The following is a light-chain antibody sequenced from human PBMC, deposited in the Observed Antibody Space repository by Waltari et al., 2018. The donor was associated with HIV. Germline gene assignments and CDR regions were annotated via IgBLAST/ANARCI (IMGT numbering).Light chain of an antibody. J-gene: IGKJ4*01. CDR2: GAS. CDR3: QQYTSFPLT. CDR1: QDITNL. Sequence: DVQMTQSPSSLSASLGARVIIPCRASQDITNLLAWFQQRPGKAPKSLIYGASTLQTGVPSSKFSGSGSGTDFTLTITDLQPEDVATYYCQQYTSFPLTFGGGTTVEI. V-gene: IGKV1-16*02.